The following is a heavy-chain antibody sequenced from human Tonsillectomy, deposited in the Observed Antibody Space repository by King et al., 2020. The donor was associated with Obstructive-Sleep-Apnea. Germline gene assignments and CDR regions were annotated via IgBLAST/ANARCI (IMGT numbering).Heavy chain of an antibody. CDR1: GFTFSNYA. V-gene: IGHV3-30*04. Sequence: QLVQSGGGVVQPGRSLRLSCAASGFTFSNYAIHWVRQSPGKGLQWWAVISYDGNNKFYADSVKGRFTISRDNSNNHRYLQMNSLRAEEPAVYYCASDFNRYGDYYWYFDLWGRGTLVTVSS. CDR2: ISYDGNNK. J-gene: IGHJ2*01. D-gene: IGHD4-17*01. CDR3: ASDFNRYGDYYWYFDL.